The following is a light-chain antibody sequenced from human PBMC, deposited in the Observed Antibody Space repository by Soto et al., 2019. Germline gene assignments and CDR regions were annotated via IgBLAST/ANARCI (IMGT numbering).Light chain of an antibody. CDR3: QQRSNGPAFT. J-gene: IGKJ2*01. CDR2: DSS. Sequence: EIVLTQSPATLSLSPGERATLSCRASQSISSYLAWYQQKPGQAPRLLIYDSSNRATGIPARFSGSGSGTDFTLTISRLEPEGFAVYYCQQRSNGPAFTFGQGTKLEIK. V-gene: IGKV3-11*01. CDR1: QSISSY.